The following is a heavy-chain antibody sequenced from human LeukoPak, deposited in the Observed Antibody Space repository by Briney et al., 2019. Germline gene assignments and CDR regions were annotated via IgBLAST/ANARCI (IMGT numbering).Heavy chain of an antibody. CDR2: IYYSGST. Sequence: SETLSLTCTVSGGSISSSSYYWGWIRQPPGNGLEWIGSIYYSGSTYYNPSLKSRVTISVDTSKNQFSLKLCSVTAADTAVYYCASVLHYYGSGSYPPWGQGTLVTVSS. CDR1: GGSISSSSYY. J-gene: IGHJ5*02. V-gene: IGHV4-39*01. D-gene: IGHD3-10*01. CDR3: ASVLHYYGSGSYPP.